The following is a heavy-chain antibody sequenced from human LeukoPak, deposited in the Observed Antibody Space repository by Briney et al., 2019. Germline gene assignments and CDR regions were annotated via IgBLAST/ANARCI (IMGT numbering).Heavy chain of an antibody. J-gene: IGHJ6*02. CDR3: ARGDYDFWSGPNGMDV. V-gene: IGHV1-2*02. D-gene: IGHD3-3*01. Sequence: NPNSGGTNYAQKFQGRVTMTRDTSISTAYMELSRLRSDDTAVYYCARGDYDFWSGPNGMDVWGQGTTVTVSS. CDR2: NPNSGGT.